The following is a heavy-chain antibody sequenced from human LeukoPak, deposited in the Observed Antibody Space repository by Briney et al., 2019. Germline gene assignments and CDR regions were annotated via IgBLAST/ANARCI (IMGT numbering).Heavy chain of an antibody. D-gene: IGHD2-15*01. J-gene: IGHJ4*02. CDR2: ISYDGSNK. CDR1: GFTFSSYA. CDR3: AKHGLPLVVISAPLDY. V-gene: IGHV3-30*04. Sequence: PGGSLRLSCAASGFTFSSYAMHWVRQAPGKGLEWLAVISYDGSNKYYADSVKGRFTISRDNSKNTVYLQMNSLRAEDTAVYYCAKHGLPLVVISAPLDYWGQGTLVTVAS.